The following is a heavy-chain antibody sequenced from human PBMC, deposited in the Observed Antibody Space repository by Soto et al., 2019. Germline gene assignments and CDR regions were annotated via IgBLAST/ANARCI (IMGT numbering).Heavy chain of an antibody. D-gene: IGHD6-13*01. J-gene: IGHJ4*02. CDR3: TRLHFIVEPGINY. Sequence: GGSLRLSCAASGLSLSDSGIHWVRQASGKGLEWVGRIRTKSNHYATAYAASVKDRFTISRDDSRNTAYLQMNSLETEDTAVYYCTRLHFIVEPGINYWGQGTLVTVSS. CDR1: GLSLSDSG. CDR2: IRTKSNHYAT. V-gene: IGHV3-73*01.